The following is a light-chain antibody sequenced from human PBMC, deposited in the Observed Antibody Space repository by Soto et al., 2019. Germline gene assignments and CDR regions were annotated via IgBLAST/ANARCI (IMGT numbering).Light chain of an antibody. CDR1: SSNIGNNY. V-gene: IGLV1-51*01. CDR2: DNN. J-gene: IGLJ2*01. CDR3: GSWDTSLSGMI. Sequence: QSVLTQPPSVSAAPGQKVTISCSGSSSNIGNNYVSWYQQLPGTAPKLLIYDNNKRPSGIPDRFSGSKSGTSATLGISGLQTGYEADYYCGSWDTSLSGMIFGGGTKVTVL.